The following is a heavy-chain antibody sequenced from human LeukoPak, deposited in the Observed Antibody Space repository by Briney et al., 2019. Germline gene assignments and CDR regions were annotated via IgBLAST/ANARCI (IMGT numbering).Heavy chain of an antibody. D-gene: IGHD3-22*01. CDR3: AGFFYDNSGDAFDI. J-gene: IGHJ3*02. CDR2: LIPIYGSA. V-gene: IGHV1-69*13. Sequence: SVKLSCKASGGSFTFTSHAISWVRQAPGQGLEWMGGLIPIYGSANYAQKFQGRVTITSDESTRTVYMELSSLSPEDSAVHYCAGFFYDNSGDAFDIWGQGTMVTVSS. CDR1: GGSFTFTSHA.